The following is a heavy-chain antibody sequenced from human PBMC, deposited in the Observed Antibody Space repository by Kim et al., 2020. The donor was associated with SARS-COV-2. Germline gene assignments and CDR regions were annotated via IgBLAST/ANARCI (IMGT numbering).Heavy chain of an antibody. Sequence: GGSLRLSCAASGFTFSSYAMHWVRQAPGKGLEWVAVISYDGSNKYYADSVKGRFTISRDNSKNTLYLQMNSLRAEDTAVYYCARGILRYFTAPYYYYYM. CDR3: ARGILRYFTAPYYYYYM. J-gene: IGHJ6*03. CDR2: ISYDGSNK. V-gene: IGHV3-30-3*01. CDR1: GFTFSSYA. D-gene: IGHD3-9*01.